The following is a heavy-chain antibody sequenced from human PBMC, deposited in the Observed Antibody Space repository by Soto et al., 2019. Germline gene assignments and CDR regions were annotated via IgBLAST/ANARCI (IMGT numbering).Heavy chain of an antibody. Sequence: ASVKVSCKASGYTFTSYGISCVRQAPGQGLEWMGWISAYNGSTNYAQKLQGRVTMTTDTSTSTAYMELRSLRSDDTAVYYCARGLGATIFGSREGNWFDPWGQGTLVTVSS. J-gene: IGHJ5*02. CDR3: ARGLGATIFGSREGNWFDP. CDR1: GYTFTSYG. V-gene: IGHV1-18*01. CDR2: ISAYNGST. D-gene: IGHD3-3*01.